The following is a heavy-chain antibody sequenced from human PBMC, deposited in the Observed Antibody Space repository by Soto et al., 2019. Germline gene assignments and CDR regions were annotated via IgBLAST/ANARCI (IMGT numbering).Heavy chain of an antibody. D-gene: IGHD3-22*01. CDR1: GYTFTSYA. CDR3: ARGDYYDIHDY. Sequence: QVQLVQSGAEVKKPGASVKVSCKASGYTFTSYAMHWVRQAPGQRLEWMGWINAGNGNTKYSQKFQGRVTLTRYTSASTAYMEVSSLRSADTAVYYCARGDYYDIHDYWGQGTLVTVSS. V-gene: IGHV1-3*01. J-gene: IGHJ4*02. CDR2: INAGNGNT.